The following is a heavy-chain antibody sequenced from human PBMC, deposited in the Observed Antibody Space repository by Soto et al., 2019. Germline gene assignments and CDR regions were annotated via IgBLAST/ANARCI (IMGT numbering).Heavy chain of an antibody. CDR3: ARGIHCSGDTCYAVRFDY. V-gene: IGHV3-23*01. J-gene: IGHJ4*02. CDR1: GFTFGAFA. D-gene: IGHD2-15*01. CDR2: ISASAVTT. Sequence: PGGSLRLSCEASGFTFGAFAMSWVRQAPGEGLEWVSAISASAVTTYYADSVKGRFTISRDNSKNLFLQMSSLRVEDTAMYYCARGIHCSGDTCYAVRFDYWGQGTLVTVSS.